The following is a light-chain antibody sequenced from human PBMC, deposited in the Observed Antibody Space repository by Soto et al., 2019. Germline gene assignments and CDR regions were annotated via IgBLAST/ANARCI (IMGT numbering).Light chain of an antibody. Sequence: QSALTQPASVSGSLGQSITISCTGTSSDVGAYNYVSWYQQHPGTAPKLLICGVSDRPSGVSNRFSGSKSGNTASLTISGLQADDEATYYCSSYTSSTVFVFGTGTKVTVL. J-gene: IGLJ1*01. CDR3: SSYTSSTVFV. V-gene: IGLV2-14*01. CDR2: GVS. CDR1: SSDVGAYNY.